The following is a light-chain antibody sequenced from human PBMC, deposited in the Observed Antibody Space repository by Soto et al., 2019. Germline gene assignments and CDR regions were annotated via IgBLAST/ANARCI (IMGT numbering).Light chain of an antibody. CDR3: ISYAGNHNLV. V-gene: IGLV2-8*01. Sequence: QPVLTQPPSASGSPGQSVTISCTGTSSDVGAYIYVSWYQQHPGTAPQLIIYEVNKRPSGVPDRFSGSRSGNTASLTVSGLQPEDAADYYCISYAGNHNLVFGGGTKLTVL. CDR2: EVN. CDR1: SSDVGAYIY. J-gene: IGLJ2*01.